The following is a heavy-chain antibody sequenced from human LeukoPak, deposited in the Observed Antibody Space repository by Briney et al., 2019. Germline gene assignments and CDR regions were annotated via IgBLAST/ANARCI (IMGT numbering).Heavy chain of an antibody. Sequence: PGRSLRLSCAASGFTFSSYGMHWVRQAPGKGLEWVAVIWYDGSNKYYADSVKGRFTISRDNSKNTLCLQMNSLRAEDTAVYYCARDALIVGATGFDYWGQGTLVTVSS. D-gene: IGHD1-26*01. J-gene: IGHJ4*02. CDR2: IWYDGSNK. V-gene: IGHV3-33*01. CDR1: GFTFSSYG. CDR3: ARDALIVGATGFDY.